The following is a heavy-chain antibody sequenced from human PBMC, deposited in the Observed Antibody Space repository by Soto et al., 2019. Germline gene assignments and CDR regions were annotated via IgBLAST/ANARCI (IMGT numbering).Heavy chain of an antibody. Sequence: HVELVQSGADVKKPGASVTISCKASGYTFTDYALHWVRQAPGQRLEWMGWMNAGVGNTLYSQKFQGRITITRDTAASTAYMELNSLKSEDTASYYCARDTGYTFGSLNYGGPGTLVTVSS. J-gene: IGHJ4*02. CDR3: ARDTGYTFGSLNY. CDR2: MNAGVGNT. D-gene: IGHD5-18*01. CDR1: GYTFTDYA. V-gene: IGHV1-3*01.